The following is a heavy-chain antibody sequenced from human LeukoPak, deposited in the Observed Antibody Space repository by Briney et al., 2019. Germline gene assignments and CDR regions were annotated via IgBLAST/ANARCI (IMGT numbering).Heavy chain of an antibody. CDR2: ISYDGINK. D-gene: IGHD2/OR15-2a*01. Sequence: GGSLGLSCAASGFTFSSYSIHWVRHAPGKGLEWVAVISYDGINKYYADSVKGRFTISRDNSENTLYLQINTLRAEDTAVYYCARAQKSGYYSDAFDTWGQGTMVTVSS. CDR1: GFTFSSYS. V-gene: IGHV3-30*04. J-gene: IGHJ3*02. CDR3: ARAQKSGYYSDAFDT.